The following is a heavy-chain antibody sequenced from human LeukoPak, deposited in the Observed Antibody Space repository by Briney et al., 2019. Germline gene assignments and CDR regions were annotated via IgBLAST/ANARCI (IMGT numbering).Heavy chain of an antibody. CDR2: IYPGGSET. CDR3: ARASRDGYNQNFDH. Sequence: GESLKISCKGLGYSFSSYWNAWVRQRPGKGLEWMGIIYPGGSETRYDPSFQGQVNISADRSTSTAYLQWSSLRASDTAMYYCARASRDGYNQNFDHWGQGTLVTVSS. CDR1: GYSFSSYW. D-gene: IGHD5-24*01. V-gene: IGHV5-51*01. J-gene: IGHJ4*02.